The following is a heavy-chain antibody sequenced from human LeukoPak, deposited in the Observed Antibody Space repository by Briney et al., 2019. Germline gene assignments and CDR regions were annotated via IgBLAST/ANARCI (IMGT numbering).Heavy chain of an antibody. D-gene: IGHD3-3*01. CDR3: ATAPYYDFWTGYPYYFGY. CDR2: ISGSGGST. J-gene: IGHJ4*02. CDR1: GFTFSSYA. V-gene: IGHV3-23*01. Sequence: GGSLRLSXAASGFTFSSYAMSWVRQAPGKGLEWVSAISGSGGSTYYADSVKGRFTISRDNSKNTLYLQINSLRAEDTAVYYCATAPYYDFWTGYPYYFGYWGQGTLATVSS.